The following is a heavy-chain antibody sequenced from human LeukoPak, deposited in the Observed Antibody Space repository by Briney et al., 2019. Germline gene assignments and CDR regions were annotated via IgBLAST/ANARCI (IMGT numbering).Heavy chain of an antibody. CDR3: ARDLGYQLLDGYYYYMDV. CDR1: GFTVSNNY. V-gene: IGHV3-53*01. D-gene: IGHD2-2*01. CDR2: IYSGGST. Sequence: GRSLRLSCAASGFTVSNNYMSWVRQAPGKGLEWVPVIYSGGSTHYADSVKGRFTISRDSSKNTMYLQMNSLRAEDTAVYYCARDLGYQLLDGYYYYMDVWGKGTTVTVSS. J-gene: IGHJ6*03.